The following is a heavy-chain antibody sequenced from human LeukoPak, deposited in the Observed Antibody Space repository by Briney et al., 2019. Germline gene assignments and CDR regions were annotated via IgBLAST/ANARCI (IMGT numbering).Heavy chain of an antibody. CDR1: GYTFTSYA. CDR2: ISAYNGNT. CDR3: ARNTGHRLVGATNYFDY. J-gene: IGHJ4*02. D-gene: IGHD1-26*01. Sequence: ASVKVSCKASGYTFTSYAMNWVRQAPGQGLEWMGWISAYNGNTNYAQKLQGRVTMTTDTSTSTAYMELRSLRSDDTALYYCARNTGHRLVGATNYFDYWGQGTLVTVSS. V-gene: IGHV1-18*01.